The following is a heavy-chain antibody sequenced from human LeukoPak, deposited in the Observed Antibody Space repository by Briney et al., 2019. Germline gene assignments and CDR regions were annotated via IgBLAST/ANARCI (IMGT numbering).Heavy chain of an antibody. CDR2: ISYDGSNK. Sequence: GGSLRLSCAASGFTFSSYGMHWVRQAPGKGLEWVAVISYDGSNKYYADSVKGRFTISRDNSKNTLYLQMNSLRAEDTAVYYCAKDPEALAYYYYGMDVWGKGTTVTVSS. V-gene: IGHV3-30*18. CDR3: AKDPEALAYYYYGMDV. CDR1: GFTFSSYG. J-gene: IGHJ6*04.